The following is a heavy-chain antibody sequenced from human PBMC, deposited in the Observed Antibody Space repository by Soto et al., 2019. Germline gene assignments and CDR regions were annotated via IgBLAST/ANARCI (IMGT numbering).Heavy chain of an antibody. CDR3: ARDGTLYDSRAYYYLY. Sequence: QVQLVQSGAEVKKPGSSVKVSCKASEGTFSSYTITWVRQAPGQGLEWMGGITPMFGTPNYAQKFRGRVTITEDESTSTAYMELSSLRSEDTAMYFCARDGTLYDSRAYYYLYWGQGTLVTVSS. V-gene: IGHV1-69*01. J-gene: IGHJ4*02. CDR2: ITPMFGTP. D-gene: IGHD3-22*01. CDR1: EGTFSSYT.